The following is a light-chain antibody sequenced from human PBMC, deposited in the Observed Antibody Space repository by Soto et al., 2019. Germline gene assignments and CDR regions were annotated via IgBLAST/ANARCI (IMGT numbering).Light chain of an antibody. CDR3: QQRSNWPPYT. V-gene: IGKV1-17*01. J-gene: IGKJ2*01. CDR2: AAS. CDR1: QGIRED. Sequence: DIQMTQSPSSLSASVGDRVTITCRASQGIREDLGWYQQKPGKAPKRLIYAASSLPSGVPSRFSGSGSGTEFTLTISSLQPEDFATYYCQQRSNWPPYTFGQGTKLEIK.